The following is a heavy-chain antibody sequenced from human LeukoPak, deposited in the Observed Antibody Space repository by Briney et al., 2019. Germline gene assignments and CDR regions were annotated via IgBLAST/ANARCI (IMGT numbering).Heavy chain of an antibody. V-gene: IGHV3-21*01. J-gene: IGHJ3*02. CDR3: ARGPLVRGVPDAFDI. CDR2: ISSSSSYI. Sequence: GGSLRLSCAASGFTFSSYSMNWVRQAPGKGLEWVSSISSSSSYIYYADSVKGRFTISRDNAKNSLYLQMNSLRAEDTAVYYCARGPLVRGVPDAFDIWGQGTMVTVSS. D-gene: IGHD3-10*02. CDR1: GFTFSSYS.